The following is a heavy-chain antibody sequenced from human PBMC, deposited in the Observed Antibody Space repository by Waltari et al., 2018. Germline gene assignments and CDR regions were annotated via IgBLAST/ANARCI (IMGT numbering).Heavy chain of an antibody. CDR1: GGSISSGNW. D-gene: IGHD5-12*01. Sequence: QVQLQESGPGLVKPSGTLSLTCVVYGGSISSGNWWSWVRQPPGKGLEWIGEIYHSGSTNNNPSLKSRLSISLDKTKNQFSLNLSAVTAADTAVYYGARDRGLRGGYDSWGQGTLVTVSS. J-gene: IGHJ5*02. V-gene: IGHV4-4*02. CDR3: ARDRGLRGGYDS. CDR2: IYHSGST.